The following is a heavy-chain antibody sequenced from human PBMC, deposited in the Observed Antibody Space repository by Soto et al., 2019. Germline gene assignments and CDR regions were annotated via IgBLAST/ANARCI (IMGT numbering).Heavy chain of an antibody. J-gene: IGHJ4*02. D-gene: IGHD6-13*01. V-gene: IGHV3-66*01. CDR3: ARSGAAAGTGYFAY. CDR1: GFTVSSNY. Sequence: EVQLVESGGGLVQPGGSLRLSCAASGFTVSSNYMSWVRQAPGKGLEWVSVIYSGGSTYYADSVKGRFTISRDNSKNTLYLQMTSLSAEDTAVYYCARSGAAAGTGYFAYWGQGTLVTVSS. CDR2: IYSGGST.